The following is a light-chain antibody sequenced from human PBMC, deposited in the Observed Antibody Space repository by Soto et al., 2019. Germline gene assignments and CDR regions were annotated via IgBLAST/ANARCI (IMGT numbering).Light chain of an antibody. CDR1: SSDVGAYNY. Sequence: QSALTQPRSVSGSPGQSVTISCTGTSSDVGAYNYVAWYQQRPGKAPKLMIYEVNKRPSGVPDRFSGSRSGNTASLTVSGLQTEDEADYYCSSYAGSDVFVFGTGTRSPS. V-gene: IGLV2-8*01. CDR3: SSYAGSDVFV. J-gene: IGLJ1*01. CDR2: EVN.